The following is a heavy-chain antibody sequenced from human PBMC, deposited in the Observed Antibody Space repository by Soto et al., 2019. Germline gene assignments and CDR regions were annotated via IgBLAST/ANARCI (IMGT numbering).Heavy chain of an antibody. CDR1: GGSFSGYY. D-gene: IGHD6-13*01. Sequence: SETLSLTCAVYGGSFSGYYWSWIRQPPGKGLEWIGEINHSGSTNYNPSLKSRVTISVDTSKNQFSLKLRSVTAADTAVYYCARGGGSSSWYDLFVWGQGTLVTVSS. CDR3: ARGGGSSSWYDLFV. CDR2: INHSGST. J-gene: IGHJ4*02. V-gene: IGHV4-34*01.